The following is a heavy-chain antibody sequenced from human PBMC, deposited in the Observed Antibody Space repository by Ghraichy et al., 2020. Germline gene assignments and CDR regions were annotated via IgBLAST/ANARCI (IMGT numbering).Heavy chain of an antibody. J-gene: IGHJ6*02. CDR3: AKATYDFWSNYGMDV. CDR2: ISWNSGSI. CDR1: GFTFDDYA. D-gene: IGHD3-3*01. V-gene: IGHV3-9*01. Sequence: GGSLRLSCAASGFTFDDYAMHWVRQAPGKGLEWVSGISWNSGSIGYADSVKGRFTISRDNAKNSLYLQMNSLRAEDTALYYCAKATYDFWSNYGMDVWGQGTTVTVSS.